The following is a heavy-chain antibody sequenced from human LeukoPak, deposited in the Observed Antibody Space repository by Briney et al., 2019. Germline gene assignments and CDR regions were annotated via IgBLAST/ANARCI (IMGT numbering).Heavy chain of an antibody. CDR2: IKSETDGGTA. J-gene: IGHJ4*02. CDR1: GFPFTNAW. Sequence: GGSLRLSCATSGFPFTNAWMSWVRQAPGKGLKWVGRIKSETDGGTADFAVPVKGRFSISRDDSKNTLYLQMSSLTTEDTAVYYCCPLNMIVNYWGQGTLVTVSS. V-gene: IGHV3-15*01. CDR3: CPLNMIVNY. D-gene: IGHD3-22*01.